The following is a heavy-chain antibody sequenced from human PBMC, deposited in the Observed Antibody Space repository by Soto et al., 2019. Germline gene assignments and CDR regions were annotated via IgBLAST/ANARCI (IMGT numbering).Heavy chain of an antibody. V-gene: IGHV1-3*01. CDR3: ARDYPRGLRPEFYAFDI. Sequence: GAPVKLCWKACGLAKAINSRHSAYHSNGKRLEWMGWINAGNGNTKYSQKFQGRVTITRYTSASTAYMELSSLRSEDTAVYYCARDYPRGLRPEFYAFDIWGQGTMVTVSS. CDR1: GLAKAINS. D-gene: IGHD5-12*01. J-gene: IGHJ3*02. CDR2: INAGNGNT.